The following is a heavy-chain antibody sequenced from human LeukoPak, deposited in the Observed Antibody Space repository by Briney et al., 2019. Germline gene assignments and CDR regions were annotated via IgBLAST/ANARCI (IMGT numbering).Heavy chain of an antibody. J-gene: IGHJ4*02. V-gene: IGHV4-34*01. CDR2: INHSGST. D-gene: IGHD3-10*01. CDR3: ASKRITMVRGVIIKPPAFDY. Sequence: SETLSLTCAVYGGSFSGYYWSWIRQPPGKGLEWIGEINHSGSTNYNPSLKSRVTISVDTPKNQFSLKLSSVTAADTAVYYCASKRITMVRGVIIKPPAFDYWGQGTLVTVSS. CDR1: GGSFSGYY.